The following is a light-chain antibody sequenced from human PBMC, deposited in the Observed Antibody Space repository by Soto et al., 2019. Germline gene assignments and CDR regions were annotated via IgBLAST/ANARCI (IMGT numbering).Light chain of an antibody. J-gene: IGKJ5*01. Sequence: ENGMTQSPATLSVSPGERATLSCRASQSVSSNLAWYQQKPGQAPRLLIYGASNRATGIPDRFSGSGSGTDFTLTISRLEPEDFAAYYCQQYGRSPSFGQGTRLEIK. CDR2: GAS. CDR3: QQYGRSPS. V-gene: IGKV3-20*01. CDR1: QSVSSN.